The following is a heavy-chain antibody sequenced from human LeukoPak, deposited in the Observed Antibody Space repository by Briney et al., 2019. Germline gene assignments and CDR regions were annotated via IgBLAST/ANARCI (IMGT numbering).Heavy chain of an antibody. Sequence: SEALSLTCTVSGGSINTYYWSWIRQPPGKGLEWIGYIYYSGSTSYNPSLKSRVTISVDTSKNQFSLNLSSVTAADTAVYYCAIRKLDSSGYRDAFDIWGQGTMVTVSP. J-gene: IGHJ3*02. V-gene: IGHV4-59*08. D-gene: IGHD3-22*01. CDR2: IYYSGST. CDR1: GGSINTYY. CDR3: AIRKLDSSGYRDAFDI.